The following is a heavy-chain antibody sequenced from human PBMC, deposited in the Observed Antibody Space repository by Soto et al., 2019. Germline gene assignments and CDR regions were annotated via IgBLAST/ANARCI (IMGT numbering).Heavy chain of an antibody. CDR2: ISYSGTT. CDR1: GGSINNNGFY. Sequence: SETLSLTCTVSGGSINNNGFYWGWIRQPPGKGLEWIGSISYSGTTLYNPSLKSRVTISVDTSKNQFSLKLSSVTAADTAVYYCARRYGGNFDYWGQGTLVTVSS. CDR3: ARRYGGNFDY. J-gene: IGHJ4*02. V-gene: IGHV4-39*07. D-gene: IGHD1-26*01.